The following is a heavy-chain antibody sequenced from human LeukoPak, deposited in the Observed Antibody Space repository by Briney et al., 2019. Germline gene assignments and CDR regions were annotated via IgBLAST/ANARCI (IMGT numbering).Heavy chain of an antibody. CDR3: SKDLRPHYDSSGYAVY. J-gene: IGHJ4*02. D-gene: IGHD3-22*01. CDR1: GFTFSSYA. Sequence: GGSLRLSCAASGFTFSSYAMSWVRQAPGKGLEWVSAISGSGGSTYYADSVKGRFTISRDNSKNTLYLQMNSLRAEDTALYYCSKDLRPHYDSSGYAVYWGQGTLVTVSS. CDR2: ISGSGGST. V-gene: IGHV3-23*01.